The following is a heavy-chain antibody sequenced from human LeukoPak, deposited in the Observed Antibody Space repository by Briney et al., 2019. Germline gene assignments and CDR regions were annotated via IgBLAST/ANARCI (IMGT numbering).Heavy chain of an antibody. Sequence: SETLSLACAVSGGSISSNNWWIWVRQSPEKGLEWIGEIYRDGSTNYNPSLKSRVTISMDKSKNQLSLKLNFVTAADTAVYYCARDRGGYTYSHDYWGQGTLVTVSS. D-gene: IGHD5-18*01. CDR2: IYRDGST. CDR3: ARDRGGYTYSHDY. J-gene: IGHJ4*02. CDR1: GGSISSNNW. V-gene: IGHV4-4*02.